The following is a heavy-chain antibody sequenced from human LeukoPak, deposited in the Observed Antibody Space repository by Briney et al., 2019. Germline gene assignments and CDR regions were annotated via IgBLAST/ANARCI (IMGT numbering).Heavy chain of an antibody. V-gene: IGHV3-33*01. CDR3: ARDSSGYPSGWFDP. J-gene: IGHJ5*02. D-gene: IGHD3-22*01. CDR2: IWYDGSNK. Sequence: PGGSLRLSCAASGFTFSSYGMHWVRQAPGKGLEWVAVIWYDGSNKYYADSVKGRFTISRDNSKNTLYLQMNSLRAEDKAVYYCARDSSGYPSGWFDPWGQGTLVTVSS. CDR1: GFTFSSYG.